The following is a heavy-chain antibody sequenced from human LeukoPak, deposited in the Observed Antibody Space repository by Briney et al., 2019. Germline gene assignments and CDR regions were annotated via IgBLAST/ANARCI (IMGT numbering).Heavy chain of an antibody. CDR2: INPNSGGT. CDR3: ARDRYIAEEFDP. Sequence: ASVKVSCKASGYTFTGYYMHWVRQAPGQGLEWMGWINPNSGGTNYAQKFQGRVTMTRDTSISTAYMELSRLRSDDTAVYYCARDRYIAEEFDPWGQGTLVTVSS. J-gene: IGHJ5*02. D-gene: IGHD3-9*01. CDR1: GYTFTGYY. V-gene: IGHV1-2*02.